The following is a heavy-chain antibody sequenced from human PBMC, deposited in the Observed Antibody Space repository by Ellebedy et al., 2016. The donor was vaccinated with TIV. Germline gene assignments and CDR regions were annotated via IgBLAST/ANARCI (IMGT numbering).Heavy chain of an antibody. Sequence: GGSLRLXXAASGFTFSSYAMSWVRQAPGKGLEWVSSISGSGGSTYYADSVKGRFTISRDNSNNIVYLQMDSMRAEDTALYYCARGRPNYGDFPSWGQGTLVTVSS. CDR3: ARGRPNYGDFPS. D-gene: IGHD3-10*01. V-gene: IGHV3-23*01. J-gene: IGHJ1*01. CDR1: GFTFSSYA. CDR2: ISGSGGST.